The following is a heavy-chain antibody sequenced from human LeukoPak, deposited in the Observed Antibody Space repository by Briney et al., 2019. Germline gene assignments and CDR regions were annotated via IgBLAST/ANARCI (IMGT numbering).Heavy chain of an antibody. J-gene: IGHJ5*02. V-gene: IGHV4-34*01. Sequence: PSETLSLTCAVYGGSFSSYSWRWIRQPPGKGLEWIGEINHSGSTNYTPSLKSRVTISVDTSKNQFSLKLSSVTAADTAVYYCARGPEYDILTGYPATNWFDPWGQGTLVTVSS. CDR1: GGSFSSYS. CDR2: INHSGST. CDR3: ARGPEYDILTGYPATNWFDP. D-gene: IGHD3-9*01.